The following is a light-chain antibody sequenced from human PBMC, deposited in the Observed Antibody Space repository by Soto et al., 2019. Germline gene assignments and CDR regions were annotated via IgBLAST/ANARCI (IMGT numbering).Light chain of an antibody. V-gene: IGKV1D-13*01. Sequence: AIQLTQSPSSLSASVGDRVTITCRASQGVSSSLALYQQKPGTAPKLLIYDASDLETGVPLRFSGGGSRKDFTLTISILQPEDFATYYCQQFNNYPLTFGQGTRLEIK. CDR3: QQFNNYPLT. CDR1: QGVSSS. J-gene: IGKJ5*01. CDR2: DAS.